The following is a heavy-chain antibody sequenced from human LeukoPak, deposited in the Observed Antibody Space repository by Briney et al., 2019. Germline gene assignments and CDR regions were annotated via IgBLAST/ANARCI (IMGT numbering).Heavy chain of an antibody. D-gene: IGHD2-8*01. Sequence: GRSLRPSCAPSRFTFSSYAMSWVRHAPGKGREWVSAISGSGGSTYYADSVKGRFTTSRDNSTHTPYRQVNSERTQDTAVYYCAKDAYCTDGVCYGGESYYFDYWGQGTLVTVSS. V-gene: IGHV3-23*01. CDR1: RFTFSSYA. J-gene: IGHJ4*02. CDR3: AKDAYCTDGVCYGGESYYFDY. CDR2: ISGSGGST.